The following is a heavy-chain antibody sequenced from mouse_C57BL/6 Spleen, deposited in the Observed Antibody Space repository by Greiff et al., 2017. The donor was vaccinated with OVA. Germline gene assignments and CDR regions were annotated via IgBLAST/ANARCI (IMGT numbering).Heavy chain of an antibody. CDR1: GYTFTDYN. CDR2: INPNNGGT. D-gene: IGHD1-1*01. CDR3: ARAGYYYGSSDYYFDY. J-gene: IGHJ2*01. Sequence: EVQLQQSGPELVKPGASVKIPCKASGYTFTDYNMDWVKQSHGKSLEWIGDINPNNGGTIYNQKFKGKATLTVDKSSSTAYMELRSLTSEDTAVYYCARAGYYYGSSDYYFDYWGQGTTLTVSS. V-gene: IGHV1-18*01.